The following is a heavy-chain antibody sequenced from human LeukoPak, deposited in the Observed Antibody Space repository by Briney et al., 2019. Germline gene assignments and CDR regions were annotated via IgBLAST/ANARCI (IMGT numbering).Heavy chain of an antibody. CDR2: ISAYNGNT. J-gene: IGHJ5*02. CDR1: GYSFSSFG. Sequence: ASVKVSCKASGYSFSSFGTSWVRQAPGQGLEWMGWISAYNGNTNYAQKFQGRVTMTTDTSTSTAYLELRSLRSDDTAVYYCASGGYTSDYAMLGGWFDPWGQGTLVTVSS. D-gene: IGHD5-18*01. CDR3: ASGGYTSDYAMLGGWFDP. V-gene: IGHV1-18*01.